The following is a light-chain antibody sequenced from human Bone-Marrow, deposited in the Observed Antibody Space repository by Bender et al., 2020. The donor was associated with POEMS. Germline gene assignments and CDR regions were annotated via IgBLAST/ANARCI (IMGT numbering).Light chain of an antibody. Sequence: QSALPQPASVSGSPGQSITISCTGPKVDGGSYDLDSWYQQHPGTAPRLLIYEVTKRPSGVSSRFSGSKSGNTASLTISGLQAEDEADYYCCSYAGDSIWVFGGGTKLTVL. CDR2: EVT. V-gene: IGLV2-23*02. CDR3: CSYAGDSIWV. J-gene: IGLJ3*02. CDR1: KVDGGSYDL.